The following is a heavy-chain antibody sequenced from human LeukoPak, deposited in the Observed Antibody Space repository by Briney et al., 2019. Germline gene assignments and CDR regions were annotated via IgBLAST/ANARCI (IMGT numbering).Heavy chain of an antibody. J-gene: IGHJ4*02. V-gene: IGHV3-48*03. CDR1: GFTFSSYE. D-gene: IGHD6-19*01. CDR3: ARESRSSGWDYFDY. CDR2: ISSSGSTI. Sequence: PGGSLRLSSAASGFTFSSYEMNWVRHAPGKGLEWVSYISSSGSTIYYADSVKGRFTISRDNAKNSLYLQMNSLGAEDTAVYYCARESRSSGWDYFDYWGQGTPVTVSS.